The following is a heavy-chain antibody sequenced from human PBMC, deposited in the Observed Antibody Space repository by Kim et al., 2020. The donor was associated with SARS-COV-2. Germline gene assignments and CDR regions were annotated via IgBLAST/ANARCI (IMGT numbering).Heavy chain of an antibody. Sequence: SPSFQGQVTISADKSISTAYLQWSSLKASDTAMYYCARQKLERLGYFDYWGQGTLVTVSS. CDR3: ARQKLERLGYFDY. J-gene: IGHJ4*02. V-gene: IGHV5-51*01. D-gene: IGHD1-1*01.